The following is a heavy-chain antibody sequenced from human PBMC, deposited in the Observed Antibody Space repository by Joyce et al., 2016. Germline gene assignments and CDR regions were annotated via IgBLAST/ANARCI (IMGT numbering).Heavy chain of an antibody. CDR3: ARSRYSGSWEVSDY. CDR1: GFTFSYYG. D-gene: IGHD5-12*01. V-gene: IGHV3-33*01. Sequence: QVQLVESGGGVVQPGRSLRLSCAASGFTFSYYGMHWVRQAPGKGLEWGAVIWNDGSNIHYADSVKGRFTISRDNSNNTLYLQMNSLRAEDTAVYYCARSRYSGSWEVSDYWGQGTLVTVSS. CDR2: IWNDGSNI. J-gene: IGHJ4*02.